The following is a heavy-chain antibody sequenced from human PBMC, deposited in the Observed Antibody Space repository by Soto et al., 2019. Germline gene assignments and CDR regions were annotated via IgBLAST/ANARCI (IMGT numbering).Heavy chain of an antibody. J-gene: IGHJ4*02. D-gene: IGHD2-15*01. CDR1: GLALNSYN. Sequence: EVQLVESGGGLVQPGGSLRPSCAASGLALNSYNMNWVRQAPGKGLEWVAYISSSGRTIDYADSVKGRFTVSRDNAQRSLFLQMDSLKDEDTAVYYCTRVDDGRGWYSFDYWGQGSLVIVSS. CDR3: TRVDDGRGWYSFDY. V-gene: IGHV3-48*02. CDR2: ISSSGRTI.